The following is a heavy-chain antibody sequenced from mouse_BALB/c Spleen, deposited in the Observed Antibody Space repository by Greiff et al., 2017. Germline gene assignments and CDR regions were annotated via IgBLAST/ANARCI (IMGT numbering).Heavy chain of an antibody. CDR1: GFTFSGYY. V-gene: IGHV5-4*02. CDR2: ISGGGSNT. D-gene: IGHD1-2*01. CDR3: ARERTPAYPFAY. J-gene: IGHJ3*01. Sequence: EVQGVESGGGLVKPGGSLKLSCAASGFTFSGYYMYWVRQTPEKGLEWVAYISGGGSNTYYSDSVKGRFTISRDNAKNNLYLQMSSLKSEDTAIYYCARERTPAYPFAYWGQGTLVTVSA.